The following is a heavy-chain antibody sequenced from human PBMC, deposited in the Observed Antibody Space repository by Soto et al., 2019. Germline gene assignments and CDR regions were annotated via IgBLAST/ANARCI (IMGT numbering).Heavy chain of an antibody. Sequence: SETLSLTCAVSGGSISSGGYSWSWIRQPPGKGLEWIGYIYYSGSTYYNPSLKSRVTISVDTSKNQFSLKLSSVTAADTAVYYCASLGLSSSWYSFDYWGQGTLVTVSS. CDR2: IYYSGST. D-gene: IGHD6-13*01. J-gene: IGHJ4*02. V-gene: IGHV4-30-4*08. CDR3: ASLGLSSSWYSFDY. CDR1: GGSISSGGYS.